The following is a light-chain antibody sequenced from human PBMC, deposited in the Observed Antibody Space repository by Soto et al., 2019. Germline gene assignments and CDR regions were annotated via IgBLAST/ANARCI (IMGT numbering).Light chain of an antibody. CDR2: DVG. CDR1: SSDVGGYNH. V-gene: IGLV2-14*01. CDR3: SSYTSINTYV. Sequence: QSVLTQPASVSGSPGQSIAISCTGTSSDVGGYNHVSWYQQHPGKAPKLMIYDVGNRPSGVSNRFSGSKSGNTASLTISGLQAEDEADYYCSSYTSINTYVFGTGTKVTFL. J-gene: IGLJ1*01.